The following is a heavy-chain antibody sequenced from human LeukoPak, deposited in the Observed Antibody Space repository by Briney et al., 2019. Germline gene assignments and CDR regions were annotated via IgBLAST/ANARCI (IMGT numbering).Heavy chain of an antibody. V-gene: IGHV3-23*01. CDR3: AVYGSGLFDY. D-gene: IGHD3-10*01. Sequence: GSLRLSWAASGFTFSSYAMSRGRQAPGKGVEWVSAISGSGGSTYYADSVKGRFTISRDNSKNTLYLQMNSLRAEDTAVYYCAVYGSGLFDYWGQGTLVTVSS. CDR2: ISGSGGST. J-gene: IGHJ4*02. CDR1: GFTFSSYA.